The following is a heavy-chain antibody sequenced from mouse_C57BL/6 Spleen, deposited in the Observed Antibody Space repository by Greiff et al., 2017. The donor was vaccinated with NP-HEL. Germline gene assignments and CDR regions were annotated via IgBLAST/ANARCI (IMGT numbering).Heavy chain of an antibody. CDR3: ADAVYYYAMDY. V-gene: IGHV5-17*01. J-gene: IGHJ4*01. CDR2: ISSGSSTI. CDR1: GFTFSDYG. Sequence: EVKVEESGGGLVKPGGSLKLSCAASGFTFSDYGMHWVRQAPEKGLEWVAYISSGSSTIYYADTVKGRFTISRDNAKNTLFLQMTSLRSEDTAMYYCADAVYYYAMDYWGQGTSVTVSS.